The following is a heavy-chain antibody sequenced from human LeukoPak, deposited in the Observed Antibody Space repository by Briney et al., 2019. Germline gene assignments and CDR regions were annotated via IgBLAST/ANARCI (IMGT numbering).Heavy chain of an antibody. CDR2: IRYDGSNK. CDR3: AKDVKNGATSGYLVY. D-gene: IGHD3-22*01. V-gene: IGHV3-30*02. Sequence: GGSLRLSCAASGFTFSSYGMHWVRQAPGKGLEWVAFIRYDGSNKYYADSVKGRFTISRDNSKNTLYLQMSSLRAEDTAVYYCAKDVKNGATSGYLVYWGQGTLVTVSS. J-gene: IGHJ4*02. CDR1: GFTFSSYG.